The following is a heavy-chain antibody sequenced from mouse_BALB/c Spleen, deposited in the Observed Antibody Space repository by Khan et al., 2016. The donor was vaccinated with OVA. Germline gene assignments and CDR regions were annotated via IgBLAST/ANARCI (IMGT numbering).Heavy chain of an antibody. Sequence: QVQLKQSGPGLVAPSQSLYITCTISGFSLTSYGIHWVRQPPGKGLVWLVVLWSDGSTTYNLTPKSRLSITTDNSTSQVFLKMNSLQTDDTAMYYCARQPYYHYDAMDYWGQGTSVSVSS. D-gene: IGHD2-10*01. CDR1: GFSLTSYG. CDR3: ARQPYYHYDAMDY. J-gene: IGHJ4*01. V-gene: IGHV2-6-1*01. CDR2: LWSDGST.